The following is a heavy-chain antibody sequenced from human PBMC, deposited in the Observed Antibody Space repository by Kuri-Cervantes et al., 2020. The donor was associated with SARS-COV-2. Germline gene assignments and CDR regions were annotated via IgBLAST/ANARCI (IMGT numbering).Heavy chain of an antibody. CDR2: IYYTGST. CDR3: ARDCSTADCKTFGYY. V-gene: IGHV4-59*01. Sequence: GSLRLSCTVSNGSISSYYWSWIRQPPGKGLEWIGDIYYTGSTSYNPSLKSRVAISVDTSKNQFSLKLASVTAADTAVYYCARDCSTADCKTFGYYWGRGTLVTVSS. J-gene: IGHJ4*02. D-gene: IGHD2-2*01. CDR1: NGSISSYY.